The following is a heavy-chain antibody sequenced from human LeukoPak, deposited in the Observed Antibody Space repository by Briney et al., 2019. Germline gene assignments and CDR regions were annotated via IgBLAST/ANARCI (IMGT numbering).Heavy chain of an antibody. V-gene: IGHV3-43*02. D-gene: IGHD6-19*01. J-gene: IGHJ4*02. CDR1: GFTFSNYW. CDR2: ISGDGGST. Sequence: GGSLRLSCAASGFTFSNYWMHWVRQAPGKGLEWVSLISGDGGSTYYADSVKGRFTISRDNSKNSLYLQMNSLRTEDTALYYCAKDIAVAGGVADYWGQGTLVTVSS. CDR3: AKDIAVAGGVADY.